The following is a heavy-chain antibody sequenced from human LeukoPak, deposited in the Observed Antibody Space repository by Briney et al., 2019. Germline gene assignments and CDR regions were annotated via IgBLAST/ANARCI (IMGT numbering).Heavy chain of an antibody. D-gene: IGHD3-3*01. CDR2: IKPSGGSK. Sequence: ASVKASCKASRYTFTSYYMHWVRRAPGPRVEWRGIIKPSGGSKSSAQKFQGRVTMTRDTSTSTVYIELSSLRSEDTAVYYCASSSRAGWLLYHYAFDYWGQGTLVTVSS. V-gene: IGHV1-46*01. J-gene: IGHJ4*02. CDR1: RYTFTSYY. CDR3: ASSSRAGWLLYHYAFDY.